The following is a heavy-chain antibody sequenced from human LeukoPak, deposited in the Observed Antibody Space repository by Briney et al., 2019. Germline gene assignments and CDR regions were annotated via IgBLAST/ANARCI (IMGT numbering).Heavy chain of an antibody. CDR2: IKQDGSEI. V-gene: IGHV3-7*01. CDR3: AIRGYSGSYFDY. Sequence: PGGSLRLSCAASEFIFSDYWMTWVRQAPGKGLEWVANIKQDGSEIYYVDSVRGRFTISRDNAKNSLYLQMNSLRAEDTAVYYCAIRGYSGSYFDYWGQGTLVTVSS. CDR1: EFIFSDYW. J-gene: IGHJ4*02. D-gene: IGHD5-12*01.